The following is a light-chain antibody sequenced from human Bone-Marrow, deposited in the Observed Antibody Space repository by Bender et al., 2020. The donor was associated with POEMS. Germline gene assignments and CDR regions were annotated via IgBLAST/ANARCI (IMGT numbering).Light chain of an antibody. CDR3: VAWDASLNGWV. CDR1: NIGSKS. J-gene: IGLJ3*02. V-gene: IGLV3-21*02. CDR2: DSS. Sequence: SYELTQPPSVSVAPGQTARITCGGDNIGSKSVHWYQQKPGRAPVLVVFDSSDRPSGIPERFSGSNSGTSASLAITGLQSDDEAIYFCVAWDASLNGWVFGGGTKLTVL.